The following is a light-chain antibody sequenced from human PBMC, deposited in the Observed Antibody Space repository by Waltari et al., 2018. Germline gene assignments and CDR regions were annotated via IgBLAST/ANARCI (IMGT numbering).Light chain of an antibody. J-gene: IGLJ3*02. CDR3: CSYAGTWL. Sequence: QSALTQPASVSGSPGQSITIPCLGTRSDIGRFNLVSWYQQLPGKAPKLIIYEASERPSGVSDRFSASKSGNTASLTISGLQADDEADYYCCSYAGTWLFGGGTKVTVI. CDR2: EAS. V-gene: IGLV2-23*01. CDR1: RSDIGRFNL.